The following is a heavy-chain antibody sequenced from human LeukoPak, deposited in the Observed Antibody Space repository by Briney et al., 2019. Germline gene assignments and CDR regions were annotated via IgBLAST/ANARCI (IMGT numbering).Heavy chain of an antibody. CDR3: ARLGELGDVDY. D-gene: IGHD3-10*01. V-gene: IGHV4-59*08. CDR1: GGSISSYY. Sequence: SETLSLTCTVSGGSISSYYWSWIRQPPVKGLEWIGYIYYSGSTNYNPSLKSRVTISVDTSKNQFSLKLSSVTAADTAVYYCARLGELGDVDYWGQGTLVTVSS. J-gene: IGHJ4*02. CDR2: IYYSGST.